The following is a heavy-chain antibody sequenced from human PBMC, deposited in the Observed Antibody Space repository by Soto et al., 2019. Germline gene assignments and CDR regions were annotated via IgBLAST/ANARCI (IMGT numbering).Heavy chain of an antibody. J-gene: IGHJ4*02. Sequence: EVQLLQSGGGLVQPGGSLILSCAASVFTVSNYGMTWVRQAPGKGLEWVSGIGGSGGSTFYADSVKGRFTISRDNSKNTLYLEMNSLRDEDTAIYYCAKDKDCDWGQGTLLTVSS. D-gene: IGHD2-21*01. CDR2: IGGSGGST. CDR1: VFTVSNYG. V-gene: IGHV3-23*01. CDR3: AKDKDCD.